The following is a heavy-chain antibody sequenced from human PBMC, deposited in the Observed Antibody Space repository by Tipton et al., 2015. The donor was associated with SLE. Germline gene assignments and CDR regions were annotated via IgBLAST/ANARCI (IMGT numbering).Heavy chain of an antibody. CDR3: ARVGQQWLVPRGYFDS. J-gene: IGHJ4*02. D-gene: IGHD6-19*01. Sequence: TLSLTCTVSGGSISSGSYSWSWIRQSAGKGLEWIGRIYPTGSTYYNRSLKSRVTISVDTSKNQFSLKVYSMTAADTATYYCARVGQQWLVPRGYFDSWGQGTLVTVSS. V-gene: IGHV4-61*02. CDR1: GGSISSGSYS. CDR2: IYPTGST.